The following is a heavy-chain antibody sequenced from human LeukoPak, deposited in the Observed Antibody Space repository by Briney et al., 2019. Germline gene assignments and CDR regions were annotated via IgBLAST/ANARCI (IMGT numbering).Heavy chain of an antibody. CDR2: IIPIFGTA. V-gene: IGHV1-69*06. J-gene: IGHJ6*04. Sequence: ASVKVSCKASGGTFSSYAISWVRQAPGQGLEWMGGIIPIFGTANYAQKFQGRVTITADKSTSTAYMELSSLGSGDTAIYYCARDTTTRPYYGMDVWGKGTTVTVSS. CDR1: GGTFSSYA. CDR3: ARDTTTRPYYGMDV. D-gene: IGHD1-14*01.